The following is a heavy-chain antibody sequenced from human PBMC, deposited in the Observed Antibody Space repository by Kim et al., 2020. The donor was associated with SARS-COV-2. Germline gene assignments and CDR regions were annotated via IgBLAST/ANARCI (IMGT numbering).Heavy chain of an antibody. J-gene: IGHJ4*02. CDR2: IYYSGST. CDR1: GGSISSYY. CDR3: ASVPFDY. Sequence: SETLSLTCTVSGGSISSYYWSWIRQPPGKGLEWIGYIYYSGSTNYNPSLKSRVTISVDTSKNQFSLKLSSVTAADTAVYYCASVPFDYWGQGTLVTVSS. V-gene: IGHV4-59*01. D-gene: IGHD3-10*02.